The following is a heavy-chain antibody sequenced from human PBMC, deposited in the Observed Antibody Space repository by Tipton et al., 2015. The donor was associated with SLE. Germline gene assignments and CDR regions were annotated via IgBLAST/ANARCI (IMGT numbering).Heavy chain of an antibody. CDR2: INHSGST. CDR3: ARGNQHSGYDGFDY. J-gene: IGHJ4*02. CDR1: GGSFRGYY. Sequence: TLSLTCAVYGGSFRGYYWSWFRQPPGKGLEWIGEINHSGSTNYNPSLKSRVTISVDTSKNQFSLKLRSVTAADTAVYYCARGNQHSGYDGFDYWGQGTLVTVSS. V-gene: IGHV4-34*09. D-gene: IGHD5-12*01.